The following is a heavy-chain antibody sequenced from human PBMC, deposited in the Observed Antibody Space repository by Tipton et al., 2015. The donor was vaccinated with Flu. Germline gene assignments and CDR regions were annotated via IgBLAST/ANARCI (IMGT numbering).Heavy chain of an antibody. CDR2: IYHSRST. Sequence: TLSLTCAVSGYSISSGYYWGWIRQPPGKGLEWIGSIYHSRSTYYNPSLKSRVTISVDTSKNQFSLKLSSVTAADTAVYYCARGKWLLGFHWFDPWGQGTLVTVSS. CDR1: GYSISSGYY. D-gene: IGHD6-19*01. CDR3: ARGKWLLGFHWFDP. J-gene: IGHJ5*02. V-gene: IGHV4-38-2*01.